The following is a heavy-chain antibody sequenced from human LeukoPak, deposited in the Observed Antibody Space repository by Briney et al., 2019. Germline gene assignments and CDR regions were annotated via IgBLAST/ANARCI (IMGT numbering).Heavy chain of an antibody. CDR1: GFTFSTYS. V-gene: IGHV3-21*01. CDR2: ITSSIIYI. J-gene: IGHJ4*02. D-gene: IGHD2/OR15-2a*01. CDR3: ASLSTSPSIGDY. Sequence: GGALRLSCAASGFTFSTYSMNWVRQAPGEGREWVSAITSSIIYIYYADSVKGRFTISRDNAKNSLYLQMNSVTDDDSALYYCASLSTSPSIGDYWGQGTLVTVSS.